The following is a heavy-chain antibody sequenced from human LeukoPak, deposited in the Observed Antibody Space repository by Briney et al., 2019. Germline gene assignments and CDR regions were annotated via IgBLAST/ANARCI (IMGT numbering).Heavy chain of an antibody. CDR1: GFTFGDYA. CDR3: TRDTGCSGWYGGAYFDY. J-gene: IGHJ4*02. D-gene: IGHD6-19*01. CDR2: IRSKAYGGTT. V-gene: IGHV3-49*03. Sequence: GGSLRLSCTASGFTFGDYAMSWFRQAPGKGLEWVGFIRSKAYGGTTEYAASVKGRFTISRDDSKSIAYLQMNSLKTEDTAVYYCTRDTGCSGWYGGAYFDYWGQGTLVTVPS.